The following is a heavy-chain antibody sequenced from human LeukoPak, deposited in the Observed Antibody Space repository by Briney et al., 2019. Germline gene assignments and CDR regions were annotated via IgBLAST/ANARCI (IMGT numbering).Heavy chain of an antibody. D-gene: IGHD4-11*01. J-gene: IGHJ6*03. CDR3: AKDVHDYLNPRTPYYYYYYMDV. CDR1: GFTFSNYA. V-gene: IGHV3-23*01. CDR2: IRGSGGFT. Sequence: PGGSLRLSCAASGFTFSNYAMAWVRQAPGKGLEWVSAIRGSGGFTYYADSVKGRFTISRDNSKNTLYLQMNGLRAEDTAVYYCAKDVHDYLNPRTPYYYYYYMDVWGEGTSVTVSS.